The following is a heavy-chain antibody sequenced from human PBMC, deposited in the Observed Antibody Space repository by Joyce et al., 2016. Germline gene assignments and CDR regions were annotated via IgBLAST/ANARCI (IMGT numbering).Heavy chain of an antibody. V-gene: IGHV3-21*01. CDR2: VSSRSSDI. Sequence: EVQLVESGGGLVKPGGSLRLSCAASGFTFNTYTMNWVRQAPGKGLEWVSSVSSRSSDIFYVDSIKGRFTISRDNANNSLYLQMNNLRVEDTAIYYCARDLRHPDGYWGQGTLVTVSS. D-gene: IGHD5-24*01. CDR3: ARDLRHPDGY. J-gene: IGHJ4*02. CDR1: GFTFNTYT.